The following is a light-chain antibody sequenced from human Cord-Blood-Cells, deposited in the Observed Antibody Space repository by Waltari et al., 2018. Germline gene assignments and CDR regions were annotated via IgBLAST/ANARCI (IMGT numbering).Light chain of an antibody. CDR2: AAS. Sequence: DIQMTQSPSSLSXSVXXRVTITCRASQSISSYLNWYQQKPGKAPKLLIYAASSLQSGVPSRFSGSGSGTDFTLTISSLQPEDFATYYCQQSYSTMYTFGQGTKLEIK. J-gene: IGKJ2*01. CDR1: QSISSY. CDR3: QQSYSTMYT. V-gene: IGKV1-39*01.